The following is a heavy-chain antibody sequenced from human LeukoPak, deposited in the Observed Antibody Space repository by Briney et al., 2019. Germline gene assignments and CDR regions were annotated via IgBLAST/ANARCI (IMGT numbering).Heavy chain of an antibody. D-gene: IGHD4-17*01. Sequence: PSETLSLTCPVSGGSISSYYWSWIRQPPGKGLEWIGYIYYSGITNSNPSLTSRVTMSVDTSKNQFSLRLSSVTAADTAVYYCARHGDGDYVRRLDYWGQGTLVTVSS. V-gene: IGHV4-59*08. CDR1: GGSISSYY. CDR2: IYYSGIT. CDR3: ARHGDGDYVRRLDY. J-gene: IGHJ4*02.